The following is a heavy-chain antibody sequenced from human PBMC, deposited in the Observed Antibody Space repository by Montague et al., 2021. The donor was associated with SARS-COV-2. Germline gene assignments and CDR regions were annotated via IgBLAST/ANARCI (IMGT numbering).Heavy chain of an antibody. J-gene: IGHJ4*02. V-gene: IGHV4-39*02. CDR2: IYYSGTT. Sequence: SETLSLTYSVSSGSIISSGYYWGWIRQPPGKELEWIGNIYYSGTTYYNPSLQSRGTISVDTSKNHLSLRLSSVTAADTAVYFCASGMIRGVTTPFDYWGQGSQVTVSS. D-gene: IGHD3-10*01. CDR1: SGSIISSGYY. CDR3: ASGMIRGVTTPFDY.